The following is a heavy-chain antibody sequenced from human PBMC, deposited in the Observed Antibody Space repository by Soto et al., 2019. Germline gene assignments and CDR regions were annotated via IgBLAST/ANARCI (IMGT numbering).Heavy chain of an antibody. D-gene: IGHD2-2*01. CDR1: GFTFSSYA. CDR3: AKPKIVVVPSATFDS. J-gene: IGHJ4*02. Sequence: EVQLLESGGGLVEPGGSLRLSCAASGFTFSSYAMSWVRQAPGKGLEWVSAIGGSGSAPSYADSVKGRFTISRDNSKNTLYLQMNSLRAEDTAIYYCAKPKIVVVPSATFDSWGQGTLVTASS. CDR2: IGGSGSAP. V-gene: IGHV3-23*01.